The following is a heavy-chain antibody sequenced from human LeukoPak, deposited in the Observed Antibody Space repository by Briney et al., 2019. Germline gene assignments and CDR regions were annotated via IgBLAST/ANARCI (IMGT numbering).Heavy chain of an antibody. V-gene: IGHV1-8*02. Sequence: ASVKVFCKASGGTFSSYAISWVRQATGQGLEWMGWMNPNSGNTAYAQKLQGRVTMTRNTSVTTAYMELSGLRYEDTAVYYCARGGDSWAQGTLVTVSS. CDR1: GGTFSSYA. CDR2: MNPNSGNT. J-gene: IGHJ4*02. CDR3: ARGGDS.